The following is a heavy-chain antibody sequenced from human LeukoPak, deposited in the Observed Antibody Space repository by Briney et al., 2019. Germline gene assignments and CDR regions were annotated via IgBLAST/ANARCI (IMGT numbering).Heavy chain of an antibody. CDR3: ARRLHYFDN. Sequence: SETLSLTCTVSGGSISSTYDHWDWIRQSPAKGLEWLGSIRYSGTTYYNPSLKGRVTMFVDTSNNQFSLRLRSVTAADTAVYYCARRLHYFDNWGHGTLVTVSS. CDR2: IRYSGTT. D-gene: IGHD2-21*02. CDR1: GGSISSTYDH. V-gene: IGHV4-39*01. J-gene: IGHJ4*01.